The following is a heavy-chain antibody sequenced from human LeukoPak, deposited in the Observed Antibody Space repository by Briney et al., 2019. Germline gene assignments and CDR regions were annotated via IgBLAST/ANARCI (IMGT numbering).Heavy chain of an antibody. CDR3: ARVDGFGALGVFDI. CDR2: IYYSGST. CDR1: GGSISSYY. J-gene: IGHJ3*02. Sequence: PSETLSLTCTVSGGSISSYYWSWIRQPPGKGLEGIGYIYYSGSTNYNPSLKSRVTISVDTSKNQFSLKLSSVTAADTAVYYCARVDGFGALGVFDIWGQGTMVTVPS. V-gene: IGHV4-59*01. D-gene: IGHD3-10*01.